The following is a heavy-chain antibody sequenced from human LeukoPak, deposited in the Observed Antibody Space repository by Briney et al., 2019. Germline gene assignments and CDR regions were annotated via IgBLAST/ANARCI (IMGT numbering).Heavy chain of an antibody. CDR2: ISGSGGST. Sequence: QPGGSLRLSCAASGFTFSSYAMSWVGQAPGKGLEWVSAISGSGGSTYYADSVKGGFTISRDNSKNTLYLQMNSLRAEDTAVYYCAKTSRIVVVPAAHFDYWGQGTLVTVSS. D-gene: IGHD2-2*01. CDR1: GFTFSSYA. J-gene: IGHJ4*02. V-gene: IGHV3-23*01. CDR3: AKTSRIVVVPAAHFDY.